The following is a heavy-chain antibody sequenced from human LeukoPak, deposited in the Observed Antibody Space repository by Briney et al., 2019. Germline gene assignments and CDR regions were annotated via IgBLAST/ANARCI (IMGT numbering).Heavy chain of an antibody. J-gene: IGHJ4*02. V-gene: IGHV3-43*01. CDR1: GFTFDDYT. CDR3: AKDHYYGSGSHSRWVYFDY. CDR2: ISWDGGST. Sequence: GGSLRLSCAASGFTFDDYTMHSVRQAPGKGLEWVSLISWDGGSTYYADSVKGRFTISRDNSKNSLYLQMNSLRTEDTALYFCAKDHYYGSGSHSRWVYFDYWGQGTLVTVSS. D-gene: IGHD3-10*01.